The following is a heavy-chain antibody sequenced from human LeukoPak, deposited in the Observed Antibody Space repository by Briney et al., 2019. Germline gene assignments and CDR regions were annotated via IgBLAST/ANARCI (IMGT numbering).Heavy chain of an antibody. V-gene: IGHV3-21*01. J-gene: IGHJ4*02. Sequence: GGSLRLSCAASGFAFSSYTMYWVRQAPGKGLEWVSGISSSGSNTYYADSVKGRFTISRDNAKNSLYLQMNTLRAEDTAVYYCARDRHKYNYDSGGYPPYWGQGTLVTVSS. CDR2: ISSSGSNT. CDR1: GFAFSSYT. D-gene: IGHD3-22*01. CDR3: ARDRHKYNYDSGGYPPY.